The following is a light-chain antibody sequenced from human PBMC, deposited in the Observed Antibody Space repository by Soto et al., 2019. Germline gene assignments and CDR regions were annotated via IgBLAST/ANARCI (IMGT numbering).Light chain of an antibody. CDR3: ATWDDSLNGWV. CDR2: SNN. CDR1: SSNIESNT. V-gene: IGLV1-44*01. Sequence: QSVLTQPPSASGTPGHRVTIACSGGSSNIESNTVNWYQQGPGTAPKLLVYSNNQRPSGVPDRFSGSQAGTSASLAISGLQSEDEADYYCATWDDSLNGWVIGGGTQLTVL. J-gene: IGLJ2*01.